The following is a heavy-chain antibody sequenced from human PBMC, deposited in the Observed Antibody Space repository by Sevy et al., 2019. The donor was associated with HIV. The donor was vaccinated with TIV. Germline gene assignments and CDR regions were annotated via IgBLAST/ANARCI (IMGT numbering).Heavy chain of an antibody. J-gene: IGHJ6*02. CDR3: AKGSIVATQKDYYYYYGMDV. CDR1: GFTFDDYT. V-gene: IGHV3-43*01. D-gene: IGHD5-12*01. Sequence: GGSLRLSCAASGFTFDDYTMHWVRQAPGKGLEWVSLISWDGGSTYYADSVKGRFTISRDNSKNSLYRQMNSLRTEDTALYYCAKGSIVATQKDYYYYYGMDVWGQGTTVTVSS. CDR2: ISWDGGST.